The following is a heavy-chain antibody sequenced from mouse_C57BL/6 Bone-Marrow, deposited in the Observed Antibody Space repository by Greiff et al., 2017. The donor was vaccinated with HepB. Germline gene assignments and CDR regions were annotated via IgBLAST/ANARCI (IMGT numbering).Heavy chain of an antibody. V-gene: IGHV1-43*01. J-gene: IGHJ1*03. CDR2: INPSTGGT. Sequence: EVKLMESGPELVKPGASVKISCKASGYSFTGYYMHWVKQSSEKSLEWIGEINPSTGGTSYNQKFKGKATLTVDKSSSTAYMQLKSLTSEDSAVYYCARPRSSYYYWYFDVWGTGTTVTVSS. CDR1: GYSFTGYY. CDR3: ARPRSSYYYWYFDV. D-gene: IGHD1-1*01.